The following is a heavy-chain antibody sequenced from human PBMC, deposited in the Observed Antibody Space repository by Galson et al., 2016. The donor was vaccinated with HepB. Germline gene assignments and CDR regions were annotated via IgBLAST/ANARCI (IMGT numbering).Heavy chain of an antibody. CDR1: DSSISSSSFS. J-gene: IGHJ4*02. CDR2: VYRGKT. CDR3: ARAGLGTKASFDS. D-gene: IGHD1-7*01. Sequence: SETLSLTCTVSDSSISSSSFSWGWVREPPGKGLEWFGTVYRGKTYYNPSLAGRVTISVVMSTDLFSLKVTSLTAADTAVYYCARAGLGTKASFDSWGQGTLVAVSS. V-gene: IGHV4-39*01.